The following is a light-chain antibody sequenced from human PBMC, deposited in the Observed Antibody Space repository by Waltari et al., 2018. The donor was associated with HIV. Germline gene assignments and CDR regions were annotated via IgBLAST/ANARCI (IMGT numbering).Light chain of an antibody. CDR3: QQTYSTPGT. CDR2: DAT. V-gene: IGKV1-39*01. Sequence: DIQMTQSPSSLSASVGARVTITCRARQSISKYLNGYQQEEGKAPKLLIYDATSLQSGVPSRFSGSGSGTAFTLTISSLQPEDFATYYCQQTYSTPGTFGQGTKREIK. CDR1: QSISKY. J-gene: IGKJ2*01.